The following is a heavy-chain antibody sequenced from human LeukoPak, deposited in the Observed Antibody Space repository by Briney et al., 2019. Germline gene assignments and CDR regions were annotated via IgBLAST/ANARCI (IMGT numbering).Heavy chain of an antibody. Sequence: PSETLSLTCAVSGDSVSSGYYWGWIRQPPGMGLEWIGSIYHSGSTYYNPSLKSRVTISVDTSKNQFSLRLRSVTAADTAVYYCASDSSGYYYFLYWGQGTLVTVSS. CDR1: GDSVSSGYY. D-gene: IGHD3-22*01. CDR2: IYHSGST. CDR3: ASDSSGYYYFLY. V-gene: IGHV4-38-2*01. J-gene: IGHJ4*02.